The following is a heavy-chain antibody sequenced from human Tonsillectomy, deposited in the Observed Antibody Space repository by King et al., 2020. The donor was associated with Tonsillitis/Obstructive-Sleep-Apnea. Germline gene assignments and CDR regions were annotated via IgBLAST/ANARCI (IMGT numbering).Heavy chain of an antibody. D-gene: IGHD3-10*01. V-gene: IGHV3-15*01. Sequence: VQLVESGGGLVQPGWSLRLSCAASGFTFSHAWMSWVRQAPGKGLEWFGGINSKSDGGTIDYTAPVKDRFTISRDDSKNRLYLQMNSLKTEDTAVYYCTARGGRYWGQGTLVTVSS. CDR3: TARGGRY. CDR1: GFTFSHAW. J-gene: IGHJ4*02. CDR2: INSKSDGGTI.